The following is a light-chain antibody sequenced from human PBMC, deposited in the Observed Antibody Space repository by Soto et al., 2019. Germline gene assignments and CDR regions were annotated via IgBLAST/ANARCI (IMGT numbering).Light chain of an antibody. J-gene: IGKJ1*01. V-gene: IGKV1-5*01. Sequence: DIEMTQSPSTLSASIGDRVTITCRASQTINNWLAWYQQKPGKAPNLLIYHASNLETGVPSRFSGSAFGTEFTLTTSSLQPDDFATYYCQHYNSYPLTFTQGTKVEIK. CDR1: QTINNW. CDR3: QHYNSYPLT. CDR2: HAS.